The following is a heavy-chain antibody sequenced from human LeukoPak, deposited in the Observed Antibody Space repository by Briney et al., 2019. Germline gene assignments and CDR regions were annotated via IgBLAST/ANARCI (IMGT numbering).Heavy chain of an antibody. CDR3: ARDNNMYSSSWYAPLYYYYYYMDV. V-gene: IGHV1-18*04. Sequence: ASVKVSCKASGYTFSDYFMDWVRQAPGQGLEWMGWISAYNGNTNYAQKLQGRVTMTTDTSTSTAYMELRSLRSDDTAVYYCARDNNMYSSSWYAPLYYYYYYMDVWGKGTTVTVSS. CDR2: ISAYNGNT. J-gene: IGHJ6*03. CDR1: GYTFSDYF. D-gene: IGHD6-13*01.